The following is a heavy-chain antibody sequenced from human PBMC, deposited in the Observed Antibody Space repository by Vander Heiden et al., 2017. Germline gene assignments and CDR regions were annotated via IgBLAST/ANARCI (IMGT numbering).Heavy chain of an antibody. J-gene: IGHJ3*02. D-gene: IGHD3-16*01. CDR1: GGSISSFY. V-gene: IGHV4-4*07. CDR2: IDTSGST. Sequence: QVQLQGSGPGLVKPPETLSLTCTVSGGSISSFYTNWIRQPAGKGLEWIGRIDTSGSTNYNPSLKSRVTMSVDTSKKQFSLKLSSVTAADTAVYYCARNRVGYSYALGAFDIWGQGTMVNVSS. CDR3: ARNRVGYSYALGAFDI.